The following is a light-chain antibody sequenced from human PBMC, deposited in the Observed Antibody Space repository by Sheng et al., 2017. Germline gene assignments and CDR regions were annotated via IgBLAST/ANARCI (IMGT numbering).Light chain of an antibody. CDR2: GHT. Sequence: ELTQPPSVSVSPGQTASITCSGDTLGDEYASWYQHPPETAPKLLIYGHTNRPSGVPDRFSGSRSGASASLVITGLQAEDEADYYCQSYDSDLSGVLFGGGTRLTVV. J-gene: IGLJ2*01. V-gene: IGLV1-40*01. CDR1: DTLGDEY. CDR3: QSYDSDLSGVL.